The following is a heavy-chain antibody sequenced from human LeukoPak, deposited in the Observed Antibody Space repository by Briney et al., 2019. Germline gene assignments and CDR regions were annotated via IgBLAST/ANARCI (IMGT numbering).Heavy chain of an antibody. CDR3: ARGYDFWSGYPTFDP. D-gene: IGHD3-3*01. J-gene: IGHJ5*02. CDR1: GFTFSSYA. Sequence: PGGSLRLSCAASGFTFSSYAMHWVRQAPGKGLEYVSAISSNGGSTYYANSVKGRFTISRDNSKNTLYLQMGSLRAEDMAVYYCARGYDFWSGYPTFDPWGQGTLVTVSS. CDR2: ISSNGGST. V-gene: IGHV3-64*01.